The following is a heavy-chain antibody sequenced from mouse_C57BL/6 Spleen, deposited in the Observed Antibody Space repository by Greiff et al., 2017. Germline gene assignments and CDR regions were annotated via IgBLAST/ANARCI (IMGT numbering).Heavy chain of an antibody. CDR2: ISYDGSN. J-gene: IGHJ1*03. CDR1: GYSITSGYY. V-gene: IGHV3-6*01. CDR3: ARDGDVWYFDV. D-gene: IGHD3-3*01. Sequence: EVQLVESGPGLVKPSQSLSLTCSVTGYSITSGYYWNWIRQFPGNKLEWMGYISYDGSNNYNPSLKNRISITRDTSKNQFFLKLNSVTTEDTATYYCARDGDVWYFDVWGTGTTVTVSS.